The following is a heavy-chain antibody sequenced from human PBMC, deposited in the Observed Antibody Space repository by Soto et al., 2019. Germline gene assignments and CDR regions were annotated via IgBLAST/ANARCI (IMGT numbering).Heavy chain of an antibody. Sequence: TLSLTCTVSGGSISSYYWSWIRQPPGKGLEWIGYIYYSGSTNYNPSLKSRVTISVDTSKNHFSLKLSSVTAADTAVYYCARQGYFEDWFDPWGQGTLVTVSS. J-gene: IGHJ5*02. V-gene: IGHV4-59*08. CDR2: IYYSGST. CDR1: GGSISSYY. CDR3: ARQGYFEDWFDP. D-gene: IGHD3-9*01.